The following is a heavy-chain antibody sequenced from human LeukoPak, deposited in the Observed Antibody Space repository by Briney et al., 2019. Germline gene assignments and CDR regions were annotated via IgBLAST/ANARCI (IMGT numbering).Heavy chain of an antibody. J-gene: IGHJ6*04. Sequence: GGSLRPSCAVSGFTFSSYEMNWVRQAPGEGLGWVSYISSSGRTTYYAASVKARFTLTSANAKHSLYLQINSLRAEDTAVYYCAELGITMIGGVWGKGTTVTISS. CDR1: GFTFSSYE. V-gene: IGHV3-48*03. CDR3: AELGITMIGGV. CDR2: ISSSGRTT. D-gene: IGHD3-10*02.